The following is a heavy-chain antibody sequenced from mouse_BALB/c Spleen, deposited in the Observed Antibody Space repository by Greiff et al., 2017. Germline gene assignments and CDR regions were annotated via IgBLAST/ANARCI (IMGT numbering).Heavy chain of an antibody. CDR2: ISSGGSYT. CDR1: GFTFSSYT. J-gene: IGHJ3*01. CDR3: TREGDAWFAY. V-gene: IGHV5-6-4*01. Sequence: DVHLVESGGGLVKPGGSLKLSCAASGFTFSSYTMSWVRQTPEKRLEWVATISSGGSYTYYPDSVKGRFTISRDNAKNTLYLQMSSLKSEDTAMYYCTREGDAWFAYWGQGTLVTVSA.